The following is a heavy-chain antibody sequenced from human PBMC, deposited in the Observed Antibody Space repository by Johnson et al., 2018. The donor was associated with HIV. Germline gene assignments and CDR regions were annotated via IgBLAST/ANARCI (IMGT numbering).Heavy chain of an antibody. Sequence: VQLVESGGGLIQPGGPLVLSCPASGFSVSNNYMNWVRQALGKGLEWVSVLYSGGTTYYGDSGKGRFTISRDHSNNTLYLQMNSLRTEDTAVYYCARDRLLWFRELWPHDALDIWGQGTMVTVSS. CDR2: LYSGGTT. V-gene: IGHV3-66*03. CDR1: GFSVSNNY. J-gene: IGHJ3*02. D-gene: IGHD3-10*01. CDR3: ARDRLLWFRELWPHDALDI.